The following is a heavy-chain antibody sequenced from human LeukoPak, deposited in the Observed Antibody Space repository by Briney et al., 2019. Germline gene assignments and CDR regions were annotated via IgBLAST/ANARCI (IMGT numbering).Heavy chain of an antibody. J-gene: IGHJ6*03. CDR1: GYTFTNYG. V-gene: IGHV1-18*01. D-gene: IGHD7-27*01. CDR3: ARAGTESKWGLPRADYYYMDV. Sequence: GASVKVSCKASGYTFTNYGISWVRQAPGQGLEWMGWISAYNGNTNYAQKFQGRITMTTDTSTSTAYMELRSLRSDDTAVYYCARAGTESKWGLPRADYYYMDVWGKGTTVTVSS. CDR2: ISAYNGNT.